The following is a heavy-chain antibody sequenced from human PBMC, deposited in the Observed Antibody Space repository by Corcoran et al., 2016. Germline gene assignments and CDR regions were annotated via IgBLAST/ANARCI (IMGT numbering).Heavy chain of an antibody. V-gene: IGHV3-30*18. CDR1: GFTFSSYG. D-gene: IGHD3-16*01. J-gene: IGHJ4*02. CDR2: ISYDGSNK. CDR3: AKEGDLTG. Sequence: QVQLVESGGGVVQPGRSLRLSCAASGFTFSSYGMHWVRQAPGKGLEWVAVISYDGSNKYYADSVKGRFTISRDNSKNTLYLQMNRLRAEDTAVYYGAKEGDLTGGGQGTLVTVSS.